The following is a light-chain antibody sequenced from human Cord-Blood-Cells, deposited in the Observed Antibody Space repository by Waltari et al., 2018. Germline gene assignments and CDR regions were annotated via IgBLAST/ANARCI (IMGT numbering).Light chain of an antibody. CDR2: DVS. V-gene: IGLV2-14*01. CDR3: SSYTSSSTLV. CDR1: SSDVGGYNY. Sequence: QSALTQPAPVSGSPGQSITISCTGTSSDVGGYNYVSWYQQHPGQAPKLMIYDVSNRPSGVSKRFSGSKSGNTASLTISGLQAEDEADYYCSSYTSSSTLVFGGGTKLTVL. J-gene: IGLJ2*01.